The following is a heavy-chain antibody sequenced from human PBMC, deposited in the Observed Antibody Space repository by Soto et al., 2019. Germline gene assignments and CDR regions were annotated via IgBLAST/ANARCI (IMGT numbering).Heavy chain of an antibody. CDR2: IYWDDDK. Sequence: QITLKESGPTLVKPTQTLTLTCTFSGFSLSTSGLGVGWIRQPPGQALEWLALIYWDDDKRYSPSLKSRLTLTKDTSKNQVVLTMTNMDPVDTATYYCAHKAVMKQYTNNLGFDPWGQGTLVTVSS. V-gene: IGHV2-5*02. CDR1: GFSLSTSGLG. D-gene: IGHD1-1*01. J-gene: IGHJ5*02. CDR3: AHKAVMKQYTNNLGFDP.